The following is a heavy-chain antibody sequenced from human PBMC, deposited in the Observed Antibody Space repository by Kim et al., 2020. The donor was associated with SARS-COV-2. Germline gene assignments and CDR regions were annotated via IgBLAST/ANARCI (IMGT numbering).Heavy chain of an antibody. CDR2: INTNTGNP. D-gene: IGHD2-2*01. CDR1: GYTFTSYA. J-gene: IGHJ6*02. V-gene: IGHV7-4-1*02. CDR3: ARDSVVPALGDYYCYGMDV. Sequence: ASVKVSCKASGYTFTSYAMNWVRQAPGQGLEWMGWINTNTGNPTYAQGFTGRFVFSLDTSVSTADLQISSLKAEDTAVYYCARDSVVPALGDYYCYGMDVWGQGTTVTVSS.